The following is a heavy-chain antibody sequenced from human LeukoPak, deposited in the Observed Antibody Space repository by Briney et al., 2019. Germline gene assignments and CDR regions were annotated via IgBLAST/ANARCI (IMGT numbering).Heavy chain of an antibody. J-gene: IGHJ4*02. V-gene: IGHV3-48*03. Sequence: PGGSLTLSCAASGFTFSSYEMNWVRQAPGKGLEWFSYISSSGSTIYYADSVKGRFTISRDNAKNSLYLQMNSPKAEDTAVYYCASYMFWGVTGFDYWGQGTLVTVSS. CDR1: GFTFSSYE. CDR3: ASYMFWGVTGFDY. CDR2: ISSSGSTI. D-gene: IGHD3-10*01.